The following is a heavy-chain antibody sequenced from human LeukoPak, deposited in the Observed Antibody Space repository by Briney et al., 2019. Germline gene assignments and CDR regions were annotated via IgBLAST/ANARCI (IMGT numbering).Heavy chain of an antibody. D-gene: IGHD5-18*01. CDR1: GFTFTSSA. CDR2: IVVGSGNT. Sequence: TSVKVSCKASGFTFTSSAMQWVRQARGQRLEWIGWIVVGSGNTNYAQKFQERVTITRDMSTSTAYMELSSLRSEDTAVFYCAAGGYSYGYGMDYWGQGTLVTVSS. CDR3: AAGGYSYGYGMDY. J-gene: IGHJ4*02. V-gene: IGHV1-58*02.